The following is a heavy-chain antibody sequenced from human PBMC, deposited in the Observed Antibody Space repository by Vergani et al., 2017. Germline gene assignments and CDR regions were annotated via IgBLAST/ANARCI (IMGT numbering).Heavy chain of an antibody. J-gene: IGHJ4*02. CDR1: GFTVSSNY. D-gene: IGHD6-6*01. CDR2: IYSGGST. CDR3: AREEGYSSSSD. Sequence: EVQLVESGGGLVQPGGSLRLSCAASGFTVSSNYMSWVRQAPGKGLEWVSVIYSGGSTYYAESVKGRFTITRHNSKNTRYLQMNSLRAEDTAVYYCAREEGYSSSSDWGQGTLVTVSS. V-gene: IGHV3-53*04.